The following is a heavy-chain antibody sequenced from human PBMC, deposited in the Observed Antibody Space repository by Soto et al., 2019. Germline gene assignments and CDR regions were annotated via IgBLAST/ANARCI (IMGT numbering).Heavy chain of an antibody. V-gene: IGHV3-21*01. D-gene: IGHD1-7*01. J-gene: IGHJ4*02. CDR1: GFTFSTYN. CDR3: AVGEGTGTPYFDY. Sequence: EVQLVESGGGLVKPGGSLRLSCAASGFTFSTYNMNWVRQAPGKGLEWVSSISSTSSYIYYAASVKGRFTISRDNAKNSLYLQMNSLRAEDTAVYYCAVGEGTGTPYFDYWGQGTLVTVSS. CDR2: ISSTSSYI.